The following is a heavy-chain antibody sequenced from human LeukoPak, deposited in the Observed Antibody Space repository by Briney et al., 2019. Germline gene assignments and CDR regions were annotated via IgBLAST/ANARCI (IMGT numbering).Heavy chain of an antibody. Sequence: PSETLSLTCTVSGGSISSSSYYCGWIRQPPGKGLEWIGSIYYSGSTYYNPSLKSRVTISVDTSKNQFSLKLSSVTAADTAVYCCARDPRGPPKWFDPWGQGTLVTVSS. D-gene: IGHD3-10*01. V-gene: IGHV4-39*02. CDR1: GGSISSSSYY. CDR2: IYYSGST. J-gene: IGHJ5*02. CDR3: ARDPRGPPKWFDP.